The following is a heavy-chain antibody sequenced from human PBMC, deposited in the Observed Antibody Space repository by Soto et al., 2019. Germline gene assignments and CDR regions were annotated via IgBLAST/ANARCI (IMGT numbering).Heavy chain of an antibody. CDR2: IYHSGST. CDR3: ARDRSGSGSYVRWFDP. D-gene: IGHD3-10*01. J-gene: IGHJ5*02. Sequence: SETLSLTCAVSSGSISSSNWWSWVRQPPGKGLEWIGEIYHSGSTNYNPSLKSRVTISVDKSKNQFSLKLSSVTAADTAVYYCARDRSGSGSYVRWFDPWGQGTPVTVSS. V-gene: IGHV4-4*02. CDR1: SGSISSSNW.